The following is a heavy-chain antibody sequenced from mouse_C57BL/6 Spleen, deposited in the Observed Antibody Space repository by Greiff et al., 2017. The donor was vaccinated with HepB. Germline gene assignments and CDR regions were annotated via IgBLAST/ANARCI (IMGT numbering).Heavy chain of an antibody. CDR1: GYTFTSYW. Sequence: VQLQQPGAELVKPGASVKLSCKASGYTFTSYWMHWVKQRPGQGLEWIGMIHPNSGSTNYNEKFKSKATLTVDKSSSTAYMQRSSLTSEDSAVYYCARGGTTVVAPFDYWGQGTTLTVSS. D-gene: IGHD1-1*01. CDR2: IHPNSGST. J-gene: IGHJ2*01. CDR3: ARGGTTVVAPFDY. V-gene: IGHV1-64*01.